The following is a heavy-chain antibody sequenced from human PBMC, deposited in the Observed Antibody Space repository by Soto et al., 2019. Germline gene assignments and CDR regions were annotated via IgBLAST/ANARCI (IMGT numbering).Heavy chain of an antibody. V-gene: IGHV3-23*01. CDR3: AKNIGGFSGYANFDY. CDR1: GFTFSNDD. D-gene: IGHD5-12*01. Sequence: EVQLLESGGDLVQPGGSLRLSCVASGFTFSNDDLSWVRQASGKGLEWVSAITAGGFNTYYADSVKGRFTISRDNSKNTLYLQMNSLRAEDTAVYYCAKNIGGFSGYANFDYWGKGTTVTVSA. J-gene: IGHJ6*04. CDR2: ITAGGFNT.